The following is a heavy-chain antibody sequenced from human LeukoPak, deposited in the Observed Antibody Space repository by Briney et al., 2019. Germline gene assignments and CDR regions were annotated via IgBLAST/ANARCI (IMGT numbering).Heavy chain of an antibody. CDR1: GFTFSTYA. CDR3: AKEVWPGNTGWHLLDS. V-gene: IGHV3-23*01. J-gene: IGHJ4*02. D-gene: IGHD6-19*01. Sequence: PGGSLRLSCAPSGFTFSTYAMSWVRQAPGKGLEWVSAISASGSRTYYAGSVKGRFTVSRDNSKDTLYLQMNSLRAEDTAVYYCAKEVWPGNTGWHLLDSWGQGTLVTVSS. CDR2: ISASGSRT.